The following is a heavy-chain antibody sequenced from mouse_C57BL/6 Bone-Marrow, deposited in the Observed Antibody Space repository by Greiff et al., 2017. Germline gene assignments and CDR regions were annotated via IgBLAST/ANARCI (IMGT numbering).Heavy chain of an antibody. J-gene: IGHJ3*01. CDR2: IHPNSGST. V-gene: IGHV1-64*01. CDR1: GYTFTSYW. CDR3: ARSARFAY. Sequence: QVQLKQPGAELVKPGASVKLSCKASGYTFTSYWLHWVKHRPGQGLEWIGMIHPNSGSTNYNEKFKSKATLTVDKSSSTAYMQLSSLTSEDSAVYYCARSARFAYWGQGTLVTVSA.